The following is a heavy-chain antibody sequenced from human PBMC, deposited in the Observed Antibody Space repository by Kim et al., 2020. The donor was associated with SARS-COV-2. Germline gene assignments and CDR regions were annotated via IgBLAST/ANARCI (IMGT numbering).Heavy chain of an antibody. Sequence: ASVKVSCKASGYTFTSYGISWVRQAPGQGLEWMGWISAYNGNTNYAQKLQGRVTMTTDTSTSTAYMELRSLRSDDTAVYYCARPYDILTGYYPDAFDIWGQGTMVTVSS. CDR3: ARPYDILTGYYPDAFDI. CDR1: GYTFTSYG. D-gene: IGHD3-9*01. J-gene: IGHJ3*02. V-gene: IGHV1-18*01. CDR2: ISAYNGNT.